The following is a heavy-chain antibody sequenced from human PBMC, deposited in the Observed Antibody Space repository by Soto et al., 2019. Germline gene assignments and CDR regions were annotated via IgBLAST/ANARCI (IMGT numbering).Heavy chain of an antibody. J-gene: IGHJ4*02. CDR3: AKGRVVTAISRFDY. CDR2: VSGSGDAT. CDR1: GFSFSSYA. D-gene: IGHD2-21*02. Sequence: EVQLLESGGGLMQPGGSLRLSCAASGFSFSSYAMSWVRQAPGKGLEWVSAVSGSGDATYYVDSVKGRLTISRDNSKDTLYLQLNSLRAEDTAVYYCAKGRVVTAISRFDYWGQGTLVPVSS. V-gene: IGHV3-23*01.